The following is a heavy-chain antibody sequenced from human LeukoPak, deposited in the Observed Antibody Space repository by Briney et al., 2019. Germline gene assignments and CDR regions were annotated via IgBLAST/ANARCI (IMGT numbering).Heavy chain of an antibody. CDR2: IIPSGGST. Sequence: ASVKVSCKASGGTFSSYAISWVRQAPGQGLEWMGGIIPSGGSTSYAQKFQGRVTMTRDMSTSTVYMELSSLRSEDTAVYYCARGSITMIVVVRDAFDIWGQGTMVTVSS. D-gene: IGHD3-22*01. V-gene: IGHV1-69*05. J-gene: IGHJ3*02. CDR1: GGTFSSYA. CDR3: ARGSITMIVVVRDAFDI.